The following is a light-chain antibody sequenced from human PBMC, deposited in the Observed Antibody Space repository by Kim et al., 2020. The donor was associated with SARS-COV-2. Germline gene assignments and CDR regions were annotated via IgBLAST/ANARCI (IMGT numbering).Light chain of an antibody. V-gene: IGLV2-14*03. Sequence: STTISCTGTSSDIGDYNYVSWYQQHPGKAPKLLIYSVSNRPSGVSNRFSGSKSGNTASLTISGLQAEDEADYYCSSYTGSNTLLFGGGTQLTVL. CDR1: SSDIGDYNY. CDR3: SSYTGSNTLL. J-gene: IGLJ2*01. CDR2: SVS.